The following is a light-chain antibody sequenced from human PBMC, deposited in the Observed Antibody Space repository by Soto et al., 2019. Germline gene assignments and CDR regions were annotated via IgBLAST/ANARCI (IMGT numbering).Light chain of an antibody. CDR3: QQSYSTLVLT. V-gene: IGKV1-39*01. CDR1: QGVDSD. Sequence: IQMTQSPSSLSASVGDSVTITCRASQGVDSDLSWYQQRPGKAPKLLIYGASNLHSGVPSRFSGRGSGTLFTLTISCQQPEDVATYYCQQSYSTLVLTFGGGTKVELK. CDR2: GAS. J-gene: IGKJ4*01.